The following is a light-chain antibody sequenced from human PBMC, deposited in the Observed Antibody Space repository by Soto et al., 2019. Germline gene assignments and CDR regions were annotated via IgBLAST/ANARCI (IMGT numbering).Light chain of an antibody. CDR1: QSVSTNY. Sequence: EIVLTQSPGTLSLSPGERATLSCRASQSVSTNYLAWYQRKPGQAPRLLIYGASSRATDIPHRFSGSGSGTDFPLTITRLEPEDVAVYYCQQYGSSPPTFGQGTKVEVK. CDR2: GAS. CDR3: QQYGSSPPT. J-gene: IGKJ1*01. V-gene: IGKV3-20*01.